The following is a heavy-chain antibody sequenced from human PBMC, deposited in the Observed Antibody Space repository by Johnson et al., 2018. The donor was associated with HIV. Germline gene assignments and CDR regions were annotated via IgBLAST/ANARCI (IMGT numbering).Heavy chain of an antibody. J-gene: IGHJ3*02. CDR3: AKDQYRKLTDAFDI. CDR2: ISYDGSDE. Sequence: QVQLVESGGGVVQPGRSLRLSCAASGFTFSNYAMHWVRQAPGRGLEWVAVISYDGSDEYYADSVRGRFTISRDNSKNTLYLQMSSLRAEDTAVYYCAKDQYRKLTDAFDIWGQGTMVTVSS. CDR1: GFTFSNYA. D-gene: IGHD1-1*01. V-gene: IGHV3-30*04.